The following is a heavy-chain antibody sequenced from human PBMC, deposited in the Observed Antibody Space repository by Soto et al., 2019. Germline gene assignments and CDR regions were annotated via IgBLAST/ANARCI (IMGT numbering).Heavy chain of an antibody. V-gene: IGHV1-69*13. CDR1: GYTFTSYA. CDR3: ARDIGVYYGSGTDAFDI. CDR2: IIPIFGTA. J-gene: IGHJ3*02. Sequence: SVKGSCKASGYTFTSYAISWVRQAPGQGLEWMGGIIPIFGTANYAQKFQGGVTITADESTSTAYMELSSLRSEDTAVYYCARDIGVYYGSGTDAFDIWGQGTMVTVSS. D-gene: IGHD3-10*01.